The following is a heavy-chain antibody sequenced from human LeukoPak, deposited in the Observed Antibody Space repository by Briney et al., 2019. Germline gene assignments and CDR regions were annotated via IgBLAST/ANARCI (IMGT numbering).Heavy chain of an antibody. Sequence: PSETLSLTCTVSGCSISSYYWSWIRQPPGKGLEWIGYIYYSGSTNYNPSLKSRVAISVDTSKNQFSLKLSSVTAADTAVYYCARNVPPLRYFDWLLVGSFDYWGQGTLVTVSS. CDR1: GCSISSYY. J-gene: IGHJ4*02. CDR3: ARNVPPLRYFDWLLVGSFDY. V-gene: IGHV4-59*01. CDR2: IYYSGST. D-gene: IGHD3-9*01.